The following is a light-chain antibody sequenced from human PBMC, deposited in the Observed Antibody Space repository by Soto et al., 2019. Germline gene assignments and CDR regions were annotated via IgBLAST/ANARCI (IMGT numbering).Light chain of an antibody. Sequence: ELVLTQYPGTLSLSPGERATLSCRASQSVTSSYLAWYQQKPGQAPRLLIYGASTSATGIPDRFSGSGSWTDFTLNISRLEPEDFAVYFCQQSSISPNTFGQGTKLAIK. V-gene: IGKV3-20*01. J-gene: IGKJ2*01. CDR2: GAS. CDR1: QSVTSSY. CDR3: QQSSISPNT.